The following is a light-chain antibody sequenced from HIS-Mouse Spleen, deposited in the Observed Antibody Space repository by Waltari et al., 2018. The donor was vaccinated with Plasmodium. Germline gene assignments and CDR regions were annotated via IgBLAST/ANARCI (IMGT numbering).Light chain of an antibody. CDR3: YSTDSSGNHRV. CDR2: EDS. J-gene: IGLJ3*02. Sequence: SYELTQPPSVSVSPRQTARITCFGHELPKKYAYWYQQKPVQATVLVSYEDSKRPSGIPERFSGSSSGTMATLTISGAQVEDEADYYCYSTDSSGNHRVFGGGTKLTVL. V-gene: IGLV3-10*01. CDR1: ELPKKY.